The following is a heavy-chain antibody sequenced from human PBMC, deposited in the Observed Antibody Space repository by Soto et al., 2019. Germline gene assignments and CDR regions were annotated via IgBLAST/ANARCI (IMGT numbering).Heavy chain of an antibody. D-gene: IGHD2-2*01. J-gene: IGHJ5*02. Sequence: SETLSLTCTVSGGSISSYYWSWIRQPPGKGLEWIGYIYYSGSTNYNPSLKSRVTISVDTSKNQFSLKLSSVTAADTAVYYCARDNSVPYCSSTSCYRRVVAWFDPWGQGTLVTVSS. CDR2: IYYSGST. CDR3: ARDNSVPYCSSTSCYRRVVAWFDP. CDR1: GGSISSYY. V-gene: IGHV4-59*01.